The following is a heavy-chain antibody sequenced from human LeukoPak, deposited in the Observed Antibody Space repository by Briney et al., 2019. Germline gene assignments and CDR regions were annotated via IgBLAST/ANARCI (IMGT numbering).Heavy chain of an antibody. CDR2: IYHSGST. J-gene: IGHJ6*03. V-gene: IGHV4-38-2*02. CDR1: GYSINSGFY. CDR3: ARRRYMDV. Sequence: SETLSLTCTVSGYSINSGFYWGWIRQPPGKGLEWIGSIYHSGSTNYNPSLKSRVTISVDTSKNQFSLKLSSVTAADTAVYYCARRRYMDVWGKGTTVTISS.